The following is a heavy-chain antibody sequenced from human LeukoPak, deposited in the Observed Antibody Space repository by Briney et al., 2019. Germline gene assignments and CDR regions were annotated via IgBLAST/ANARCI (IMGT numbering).Heavy chain of an antibody. CDR2: VSWNSGSI. Sequence: GRSLRLSCAASGFTFDDYGMNWVRQAPGKGLEWVSGVSWNSGSIGYADSVKGRFTISRDNAKNSLYLQMNSLRAEDTALYYCAKETGYYGMDVWGQGTTVTVSS. J-gene: IGHJ6*02. CDR3: AKETGYYGMDV. CDR1: GFTFDDYG. V-gene: IGHV3-9*01.